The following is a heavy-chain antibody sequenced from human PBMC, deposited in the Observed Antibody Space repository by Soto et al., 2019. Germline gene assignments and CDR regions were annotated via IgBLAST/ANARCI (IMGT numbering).Heavy chain of an antibody. CDR3: ARERLLGRGDFDY. D-gene: IGHD2-15*01. V-gene: IGHV3-23*01. J-gene: IGHJ4*02. Sequence: EVQLLESGGGLVQPGGSLRLSCAASGFTFSSYAMSWVRQAPGKGLEWVSVISGSGGRIYYADSVKGRFTISRDNSKNTLYLQMNSLRDEDTAIYYCARERLLGRGDFDYWGQGTLVTVSS. CDR1: GFTFSSYA. CDR2: ISGSGGRI.